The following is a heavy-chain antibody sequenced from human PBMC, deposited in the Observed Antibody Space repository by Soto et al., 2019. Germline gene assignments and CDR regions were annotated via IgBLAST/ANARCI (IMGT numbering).Heavy chain of an antibody. Sequence: ASVKVSCKASGYTFTSYGISWVRQAPGQGLEWMGWISAYNGNTNYAQKLQGRVTMTTDTSTSTAYMELRSLRSDDTAVYYCARDSKQLVSYYYYGMDVWGQGALVTVSS. V-gene: IGHV1-18*01. CDR1: GYTFTSYG. CDR2: ISAYNGNT. CDR3: ARDSKQLVSYYYYGMDV. J-gene: IGHJ6*02. D-gene: IGHD6-6*01.